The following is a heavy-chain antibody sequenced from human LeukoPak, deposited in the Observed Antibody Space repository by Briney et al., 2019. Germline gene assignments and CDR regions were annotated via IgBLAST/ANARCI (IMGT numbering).Heavy chain of an antibody. Sequence: PGGSLRLSCAASGFTVSSNCMGWVRQAPGKGLEWVSVIYSGGSTYYADSVKGRFTISRDNSKNTLYLQMNSLRAEDTAVYYCARDSDYGHFDYWGQGTLVTVSS. D-gene: IGHD4-17*01. CDR1: GFTVSSNC. J-gene: IGHJ4*02. V-gene: IGHV3-53*01. CDR3: ARDSDYGHFDY. CDR2: IYSGGST.